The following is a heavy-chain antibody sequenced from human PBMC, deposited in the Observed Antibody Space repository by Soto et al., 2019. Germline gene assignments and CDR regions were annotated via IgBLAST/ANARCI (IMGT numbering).Heavy chain of an antibody. CDR1: GFTLSSYA. CDR3: AAPPLGTMIVVPNIEFDP. D-gene: IGHD3-22*01. J-gene: IGHJ5*02. V-gene: IGHV3-23*01. CDR2: ISGSGGST. Sequence: HPGGSLRLSCAASGFTLSSYAMSWVRQAPGKGLEWVSAISGSGGSTYYAASVKGRFTISRDNSKNTLYLQMNSLRAEDTAVYYCAAPPLGTMIVVPNIEFDPWGQGTLVTVSS.